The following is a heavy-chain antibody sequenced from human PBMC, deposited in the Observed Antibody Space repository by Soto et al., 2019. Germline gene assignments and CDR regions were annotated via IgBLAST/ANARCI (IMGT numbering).Heavy chain of an antibody. V-gene: IGHV1-69*13. J-gene: IGHJ4*01. D-gene: IGHD3-22*01. CDR1: GGTFSSYA. CDR3: ARQNDSSGYYFHYFDY. CDR2: IIPIFGTA. Sequence: SVKVSCKASGGTFSSYAISWVRQAPGQGLEWMGGIIPIFGTANYAQKFQGRVTITADESTSTAYMELSSLRSEDTAVYYCARQNDSSGYYFHYFDYWGHGTLVTVSS.